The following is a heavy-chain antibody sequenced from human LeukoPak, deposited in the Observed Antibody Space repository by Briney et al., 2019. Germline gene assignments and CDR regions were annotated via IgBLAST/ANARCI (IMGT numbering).Heavy chain of an antibody. CDR3: ARDQSHPGYRGDAFDI. V-gene: IGHV3-66*01. D-gene: IGHD5-18*01. CDR2: IYSGGNT. Sequence: GGSLRLSCTVSGFTVSINSMSWVRQAPGKGLEWVSFIYSGGNTHYSDSVKGRFTISRDNSKNTLYLQMNSLRAEDTAVYYCARDQSHPGYRGDAFDIWGQGTMVTVSS. J-gene: IGHJ3*02. CDR1: GFTVSINS.